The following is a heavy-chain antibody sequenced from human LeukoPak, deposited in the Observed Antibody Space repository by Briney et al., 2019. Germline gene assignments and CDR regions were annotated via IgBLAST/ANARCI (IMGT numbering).Heavy chain of an antibody. Sequence: SETLSLTCTVSGGSISSGGYYWSWIRQHPGKGLEWIGYTYYSGSTYYNPSLKSRVTISVDTSKNQFSLKLSSVTAADTAVYYCAIRNLYCSSTSCLDDAFDIWGQGTMVTVSS. J-gene: IGHJ3*02. V-gene: IGHV4-31*03. CDR3: AIRNLYCSSTSCLDDAFDI. CDR2: TYYSGST. CDR1: GGSISSGGYY. D-gene: IGHD2-2*01.